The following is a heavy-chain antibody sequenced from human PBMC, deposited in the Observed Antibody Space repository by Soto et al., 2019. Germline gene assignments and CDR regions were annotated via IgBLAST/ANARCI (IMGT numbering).Heavy chain of an antibody. J-gene: IGHJ4*02. CDR2: ILYDGSNE. CDR1: GFSFSDFA. Sequence: QVLLVESGGGVVQPGKSLRLSCEASGFSFSDFAFHWVRQAPGKGLEWVAVILYDGSNEFYADSVEGRFTVSSDNSDRQAYIQLPTLTPEDTAFYYCARVIYSLPDAKFPPDSWGQGNLVTVSS. V-gene: IGHV3-30*04. CDR3: ARVIYSLPDAKFPPDS. D-gene: IGHD2-15*01.